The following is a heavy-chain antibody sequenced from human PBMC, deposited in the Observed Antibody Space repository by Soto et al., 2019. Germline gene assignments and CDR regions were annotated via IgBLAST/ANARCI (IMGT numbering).Heavy chain of an antibody. CDR3: ARDIESVTAKHFFYYYAMDV. CDR2: VSANNGHT. D-gene: IGHD2-8*01. CDR1: GFTFSNYG. J-gene: IGHJ6*02. Sequence: GASVNVSCKASGFTFSNYGLNWVREGPGQGLEWMGWVSANNGHTNYAQNLQGRVSMTTDTSTSTAYMELRGLRFDDTAVYYCARDIESVTAKHFFYYYAMDVWGQGTTVTVS. V-gene: IGHV1-18*01.